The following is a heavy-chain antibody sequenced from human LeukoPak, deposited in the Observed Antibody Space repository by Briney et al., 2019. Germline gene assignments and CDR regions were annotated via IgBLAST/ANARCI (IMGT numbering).Heavy chain of an antibody. CDR3: ARVSGGYCSSTSCYAGLIDY. D-gene: IGHD2-2*01. V-gene: IGHV3-74*01. J-gene: IGHJ4*02. CDR1: GFTFSSYW. Sequence: GGSLRLSCAASGFTFSSYWMHWIRQAPEKGLVWVSRINSDGSSTSYADSVKGRFTISRDNAKNTLYLQMNSLRAEDTAVYYCARVSGGYCSSTSCYAGLIDYWGQGTLVTVSS. CDR2: INSDGSST.